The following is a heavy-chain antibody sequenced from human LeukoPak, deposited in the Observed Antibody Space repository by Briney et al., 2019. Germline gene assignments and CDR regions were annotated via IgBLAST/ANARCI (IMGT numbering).Heavy chain of an antibody. D-gene: IGHD4-23*01. J-gene: IGHJ3*02. CDR3: ARDRPATVVTPGGAFDI. V-gene: IGHV1-69*13. Sequence: SMKVSCKASGGTFSSYAISWVRQAPGQGLEWMGGIIPIFGTANYAQKFQGRVTITANESTSTAYMELSSLRSEDTAVYYCARDRPATVVTPGGAFDIWGQGTMVTVSS. CDR2: IIPIFGTA. CDR1: GGTFSSYA.